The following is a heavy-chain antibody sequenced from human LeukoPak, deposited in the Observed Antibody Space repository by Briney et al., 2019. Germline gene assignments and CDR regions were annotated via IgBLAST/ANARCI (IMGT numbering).Heavy chain of an antibody. CDR3: ARQGGYSSPFSV. V-gene: IGHV4-4*09. J-gene: IGHJ6*04. D-gene: IGHD6-6*01. Sequence: SETLSLTCTVTGGYITNYYWSWVRQPPGKGPEWIGYIYTSGTTNYNPSLKSRVTISVDTSRNQLSLRLSSVTAADTAVYYCARQGGYSSPFSVWGKGTTVAVSS. CDR1: GGYITNYY. CDR2: IYTSGTT.